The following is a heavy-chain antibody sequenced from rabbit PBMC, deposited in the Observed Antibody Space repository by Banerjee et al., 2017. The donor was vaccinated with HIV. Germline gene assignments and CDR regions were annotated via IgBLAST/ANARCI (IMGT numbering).Heavy chain of an antibody. CDR1: GFSFSSYW. J-gene: IGHJ4*01. D-gene: IGHD2-1*01. Sequence: QEQLEESGGDLVKPEGSLTLTCTASGFSFSSYWMCWVRQAPGKGLEWIGCINTGSGSAYYASWAKGRFTISKTSSTTVTLQMTSLTAADTATYFCARGAYVGESDYPFNLWGPGTLVTVS. V-gene: IGHV1S45*01. CDR3: ARGAYVGESDYPFNL. CDR2: INTGSGSA.